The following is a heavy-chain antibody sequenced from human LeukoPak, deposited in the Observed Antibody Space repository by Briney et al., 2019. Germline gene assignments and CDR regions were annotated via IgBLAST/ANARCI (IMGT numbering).Heavy chain of an antibody. Sequence: SETLSLTCTVSGGSISSQYWSWIRQPPGKGLEWIGYSYYTGSTNYNPSLKSRVTISVDTSKNQFSLKLSSVTAADAAVYYCARLERRQEAFDIWGQGTMVTVSS. CDR2: SYYTGST. J-gene: IGHJ3*02. D-gene: IGHD1-1*01. V-gene: IGHV4-59*08. CDR3: ARLERRQEAFDI. CDR1: GGSISSQY.